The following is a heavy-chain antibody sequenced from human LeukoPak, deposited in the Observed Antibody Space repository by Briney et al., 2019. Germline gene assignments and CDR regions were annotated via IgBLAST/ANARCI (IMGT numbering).Heavy chain of an antibody. J-gene: IGHJ4*02. D-gene: IGHD2-2*01. CDR3: ARGYCSSFNCRFLDY. V-gene: IGHV3-72*01. CDR2: SRNKPNSYTP. CDR1: GFSFSNHY. Sequence: PGGSLRLPCAASGFSFSNHYMDWVRQAPGKGLEWVGRSRNKPNSYTPEYAASVKGRFTISRDESKKSLYLQMSSLKTEDTAVYYCARGYCSSFNCRFLDYWGQGTVVTVSS.